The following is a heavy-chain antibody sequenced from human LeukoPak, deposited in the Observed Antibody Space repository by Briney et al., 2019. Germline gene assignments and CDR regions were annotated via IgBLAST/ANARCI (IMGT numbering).Heavy chain of an antibody. D-gene: IGHD3-10*01. CDR1: GGTFSSYA. CDR3: ARGGLLWFGELPRWFDP. J-gene: IGHJ5*02. Sequence: SVKVSCKASGGTFSSYAISWVRQAPGQGLEWMGWIIPIFGTANYAQKFQGRVTITADKSTSTAYMELSSLRSEDTAVYYCARGGLLWFGELPRWFDPWGQGTLVTVSS. V-gene: IGHV1-69*06. CDR2: IIPIFGTA.